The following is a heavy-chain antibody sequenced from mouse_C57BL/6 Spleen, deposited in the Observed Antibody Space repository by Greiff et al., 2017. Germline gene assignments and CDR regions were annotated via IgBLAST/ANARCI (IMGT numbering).Heavy chain of an antibody. CDR2: ISSGGSYT. Sequence: EVKLVESGGDLVKPGGSLKLSCAASGFTFSSYGMSWVRQTPDKRLEWVGTISSGGSYTYYPDSVKGRFTISRDNAKNTPYLQMSSLKSEDTAMYDCARHDARHHYFDYWGQGTTLTVSS. CDR1: GFTFSSYG. CDR3: ARHDARHHYFDY. D-gene: IGHD3-1*01. V-gene: IGHV5-6*01. J-gene: IGHJ2*01.